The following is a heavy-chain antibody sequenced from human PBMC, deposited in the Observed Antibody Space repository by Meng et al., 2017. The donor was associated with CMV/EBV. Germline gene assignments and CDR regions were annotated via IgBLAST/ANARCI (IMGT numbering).Heavy chain of an antibody. CDR2: VNPNSGGT. V-gene: IGHV1-2*02. D-gene: IGHD6-13*01. Sequence: ASVKVSCKASGYTFTGYYMHWVRQAPGQGLEWMGWVNPNSGGTNYAQRFQGRVTMTRDTSSSTAYMELSRLTSDDTAVYYCAREAAWGGRQQLTHNHDYWGQGTLVTVSS. CDR1: GYTFTGYY. J-gene: IGHJ4*02. CDR3: AREAAWGGRQQLTHNHDY.